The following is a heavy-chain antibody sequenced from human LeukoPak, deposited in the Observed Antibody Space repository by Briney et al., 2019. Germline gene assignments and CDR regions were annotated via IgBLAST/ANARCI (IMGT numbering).Heavy chain of an antibody. Sequence: GGSLRLSCAASGFTFSSYEMNWVRQAPGKGLEWVSYISSSGSSIYYADSVKGRFTISRDNAKNSLYLQMNSLRAEDTAVYYCARDYCSGGSCYSDYWGQGTLVTVSS. CDR2: ISSSGSSI. CDR3: ARDYCSGGSCYSDY. J-gene: IGHJ4*02. V-gene: IGHV3-48*03. CDR1: GFTFSSYE. D-gene: IGHD2-15*01.